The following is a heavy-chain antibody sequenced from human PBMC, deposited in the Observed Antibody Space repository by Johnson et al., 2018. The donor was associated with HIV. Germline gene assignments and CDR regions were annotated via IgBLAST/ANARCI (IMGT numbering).Heavy chain of an antibody. V-gene: IGHV3-48*04. D-gene: IGHD5-18*01. CDR2: ISSTGTTI. CDR3: ARNRPVSYGYRGAFDF. J-gene: IGHJ3*01. Sequence: VQLVESGGGVVRPGGSLRLSCAASGFTFDDYGVSWVRQAPGKGLDWVSYISSTGTTIYYADSVKGRFTISRDNAMKSLYLQINSLRAEDTAVYYCARNRPVSYGYRGAFDFWGQGTMVTVSS. CDR1: GFTFDDYG.